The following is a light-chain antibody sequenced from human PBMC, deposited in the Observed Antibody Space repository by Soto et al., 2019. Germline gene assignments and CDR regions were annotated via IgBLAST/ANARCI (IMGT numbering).Light chain of an antibody. V-gene: IGKV4-1*01. CDR2: WAS. CDR1: QSVLYSSNNKNY. Sequence: DIVVTQSPDPLAVSLGERATINCKSSQSVLYSSNNKNYLAWYQQKPGQPPKLLIYWASTRESGVPDRFSGSGSGTDFTLTISSLQAEDVAVYYCQQYYSTLITFGQGTRLEIK. CDR3: QQYYSTLIT. J-gene: IGKJ5*01.